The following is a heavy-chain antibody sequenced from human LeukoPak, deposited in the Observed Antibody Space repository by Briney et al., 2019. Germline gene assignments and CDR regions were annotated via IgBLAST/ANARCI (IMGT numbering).Heavy chain of an antibody. CDR2: INPSGSST. V-gene: IGHV1-46*01. Sequence: ASVKVSCKASGYSFTSYYMHWVRQAPGQGLEWMGLINPSGSSTTYAQKFQGRVTITRDMFTSTDYMELTSLTSDDTAVYYCARDNSVGETAWWFDPWGQGTLVTVSS. D-gene: IGHD1-26*01. J-gene: IGHJ5*02. CDR3: ARDNSVGETAWWFDP. CDR1: GYSFTSYY.